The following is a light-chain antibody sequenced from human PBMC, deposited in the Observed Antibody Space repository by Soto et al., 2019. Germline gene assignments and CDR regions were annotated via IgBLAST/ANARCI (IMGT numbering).Light chain of an antibody. V-gene: IGLV2-8*01. CDR3: SSYGGSNSFIL. CDR1: SSDVGSYNF. Sequence: QSALTQHPSASGSPGQSVTISCTGTSSDVGSYNFVSWYQHHPGKAPKLILYDVIKRPSGVPDRFSGSKSGNTASLTVSGLQAEDEADYYCSSYGGSNSFILFGVGTKLTVL. CDR2: DVI. J-gene: IGLJ2*01.